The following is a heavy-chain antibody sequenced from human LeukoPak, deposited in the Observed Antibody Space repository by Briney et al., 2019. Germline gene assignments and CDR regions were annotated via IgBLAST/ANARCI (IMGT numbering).Heavy chain of an antibody. V-gene: IGHV4-59*01. CDR2: ISYNGST. J-gene: IGHJ4*02. D-gene: IGHD6-13*01. CDR1: RGSISSYY. Sequence: SETLSLTCTVSRGSISSYYWSWIRQPPGEGLEWIGYISYNGSTNYNPSLKSRVTISVDTSKNQFSLKLSSVTAADTAVYYCARDNSSSLGVFDYWGQGTLVTVSS. CDR3: ARDNSSSLGVFDY.